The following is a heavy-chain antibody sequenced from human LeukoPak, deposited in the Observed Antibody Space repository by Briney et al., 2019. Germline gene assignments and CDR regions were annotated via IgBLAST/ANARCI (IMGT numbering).Heavy chain of an antibody. V-gene: IGHV3-7*01. D-gene: IGHD2/OR15-2a*01. J-gene: IGHJ4*02. CDR3: ARPVNRLFLF. CDR1: GFSLSSDW. CDR2: IKEDGSEK. Sequence: GGSLSLSCAVSGFSLSSDWMTWVRQAPGTGLEWVANIKEDGSEKYYVDSVKGRFTISRDNAKNSLYLQMNNLRAEDTAVYFCARPVNRLFLFWGPGTLVTVSS.